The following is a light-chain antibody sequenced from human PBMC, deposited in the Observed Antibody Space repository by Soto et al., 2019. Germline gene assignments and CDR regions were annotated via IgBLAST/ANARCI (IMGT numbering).Light chain of an antibody. CDR2: GNS. CDR3: QSYDSSLSGYV. CDR1: SSNIGAGYD. V-gene: IGLV1-40*01. J-gene: IGLJ1*01. Sequence: QSVLTQPPSVSGAPGQRVTISCTGSSSNIGAGYDVHWYQQLPGTAPKLLIYGNSNRPSGVPDRFSGSKSGTSASLAITGLQAEEEDDYYCQSYDSSLSGYVFGTGTKDTVL.